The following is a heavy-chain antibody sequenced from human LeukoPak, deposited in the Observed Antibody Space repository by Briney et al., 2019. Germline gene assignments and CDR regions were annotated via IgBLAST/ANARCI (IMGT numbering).Heavy chain of an antibody. J-gene: IGHJ4*02. CDR3: AKVGNGYSYYFDY. V-gene: IGHV3-30*02. CDR2: IRYDGSNK. Sequence: GGSLRLSCAASGFTFSSYGMHWVRQAPGKGLEWVAFIRYDGSNKYYADSVKGRFTISRDNSKNTLYLQMNSLRAEDTAVYYCAKVGNGYSYYFDYWGQGTLVTVSS. D-gene: IGHD5-18*01. CDR1: GFTFSSYG.